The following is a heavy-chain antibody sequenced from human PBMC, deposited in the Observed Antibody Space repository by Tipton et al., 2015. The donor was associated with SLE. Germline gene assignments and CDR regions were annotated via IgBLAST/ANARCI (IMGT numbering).Heavy chain of an antibody. Sequence: SLRLSCAASGFTFSTFWMNWVRQAPGKGLEWVANIKQDGSEKYYVDSVEGRFTISRDNSKNSLYLQMNFLRAEDTAVYYCARDSWLGGRGYFDLWGQGTLVTVSS. CDR2: IKQDGSEK. J-gene: IGHJ4*02. CDR3: ARDSWLGGRGYFDL. CDR1: GFTFSTFW. V-gene: IGHV3-7*05. D-gene: IGHD3-22*01.